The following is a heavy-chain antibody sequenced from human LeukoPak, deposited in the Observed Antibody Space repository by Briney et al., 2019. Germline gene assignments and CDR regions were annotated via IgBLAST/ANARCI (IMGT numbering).Heavy chain of an antibody. CDR3: ARFILWFGGPGGFDY. CDR2: IYSGGST. J-gene: IGHJ4*02. V-gene: IGHV3-66*01. Sequence: GGSLRLSCAASGFTVSSNHMSWVRQAPGKGLEWVSVIYSGGSTYYADSVKGRFTISRDNSKNTLYLQMNSLRAEDTAVYYCARFILWFGGPGGFDYWGQGTLVTVSS. D-gene: IGHD3-10*01. CDR1: GFTVSSNH.